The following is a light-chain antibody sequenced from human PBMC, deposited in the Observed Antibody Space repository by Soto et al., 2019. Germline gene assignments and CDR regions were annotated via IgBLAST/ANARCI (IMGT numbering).Light chain of an antibody. V-gene: IGLV2-11*01. Sequence: QSALTQPRSVSGSPGQSVTISCTGTSSDVGGYNYVSWYQQHPGKATKLMIYDVSKRPSGVPDRFSGSKSGNTASLTISGLQAEDEADYYCCSYAGSYPYGFGTGTKVTVL. CDR1: SSDVGGYNY. CDR2: DVS. CDR3: CSYAGSYPYG. J-gene: IGLJ1*01.